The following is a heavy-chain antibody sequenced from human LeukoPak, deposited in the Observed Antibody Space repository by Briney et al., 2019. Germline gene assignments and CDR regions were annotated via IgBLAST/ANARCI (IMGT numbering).Heavy chain of an antibody. V-gene: IGHV3-53*01. CDR2: IYGDDYT. Sequence: PGGSLRLSCAASGFTVGSNYMIWVRQAPGKGLEWVALIYGDDYTFYADSVEGRFTVSRDRSKNTVYLRLNSLRPEDTAVYFCARGPSLVPATIYYHYLDVWGTGTTVTVSS. D-gene: IGHD2-2*01. CDR3: ARGPSLVPATIYYHYLDV. CDR1: GFTVGSNY. J-gene: IGHJ6*03.